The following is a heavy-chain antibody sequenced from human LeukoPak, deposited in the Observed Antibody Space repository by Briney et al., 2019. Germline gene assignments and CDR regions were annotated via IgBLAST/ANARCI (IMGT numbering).Heavy chain of an antibody. CDR3: ARELVEIAAAATDY. V-gene: IGHV3-21*01. CDR1: GCTFSSYS. D-gene: IGHD6-13*01. CDR2: ISSSSSYI. Sequence: GGSLRLSCAASGCTFSSYSMNWVRQAPGKGLEWVSSISSSSSYIYYADSVKGRFTISRDNAKNSLYLQMNSLRVEDTAVYYCARELVEIAAAATDYWGQGTLVTVSS. J-gene: IGHJ4*02.